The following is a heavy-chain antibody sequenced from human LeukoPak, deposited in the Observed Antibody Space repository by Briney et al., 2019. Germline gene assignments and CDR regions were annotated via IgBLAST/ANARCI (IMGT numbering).Heavy chain of an antibody. Sequence: ASVKVSCKASGYTFTSYAMHWVRQAPGQRREWMGWINAGNGNTKYSQKFQGRVTITRDTSASTAYMELSSLRSEDTAVYYCARELGDILTGHTAPYYYYGMDVWGKGTTVTVSS. CDR2: INAGNGNT. V-gene: IGHV1-3*01. CDR1: GYTFTSYA. J-gene: IGHJ6*04. D-gene: IGHD3-9*01. CDR3: ARELGDILTGHTAPYYYYGMDV.